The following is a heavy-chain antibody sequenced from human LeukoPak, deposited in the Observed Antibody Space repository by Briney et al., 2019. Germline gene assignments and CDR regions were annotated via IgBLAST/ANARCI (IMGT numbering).Heavy chain of an antibody. CDR3: ARGRGAYYFDY. CDR1: GGSISSYY. V-gene: IGHV4-59*01. D-gene: IGHD6-25*01. J-gene: IGHJ4*02. CDR2: IYYSGST. Sequence: SETLSLTCTVSGGSISSYYWSWIRQPPGKGLEWIGYIYYSGSTNYNPSLKSRVTISVDTSKNQFSLKLSSVTAADTAVYYSARGRGAYYFDYWGQGTLVTVSS.